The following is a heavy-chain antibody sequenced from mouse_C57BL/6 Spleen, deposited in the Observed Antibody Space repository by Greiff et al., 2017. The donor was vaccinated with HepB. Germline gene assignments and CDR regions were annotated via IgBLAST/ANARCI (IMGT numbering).Heavy chain of an antibody. CDR3: ARHEGRFYGNYTWFAY. CDR1: GFTFSSYT. J-gene: IGHJ3*01. V-gene: IGHV5-9*01. CDR2: ISGGGGNT. Sequence: EVQLVESGGGLVKPGGSLKLSCAASGFTFSSYTMSWVRQTPEKRLEWVATISGGGGNTYYPDSVKGRFTISRDNAKNTLYLQMSSLRSEDTALYYCARHEGRFYGNYTWFAYWGQGTLVTVSA. D-gene: IGHD2-1*01.